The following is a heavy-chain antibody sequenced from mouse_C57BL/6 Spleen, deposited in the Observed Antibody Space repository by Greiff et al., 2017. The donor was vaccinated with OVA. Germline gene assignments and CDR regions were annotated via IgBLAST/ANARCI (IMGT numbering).Heavy chain of an antibody. D-gene: IGHD1-1*01. Sequence: EVNLVESGGGLVKPGGSLKLSCAASGFTFSDYGMHWVRQAPEKGLEWVAYISSGSSTIYYADTVKGRFTISRDNAKNNLFLQMTSLRSEDTAMYYCARGATVVPFDYWGQGTTLTVSS. J-gene: IGHJ2*01. CDR2: ISSGSSTI. CDR3: ARGATVVPFDY. CDR1: GFTFSDYG. V-gene: IGHV5-17*01.